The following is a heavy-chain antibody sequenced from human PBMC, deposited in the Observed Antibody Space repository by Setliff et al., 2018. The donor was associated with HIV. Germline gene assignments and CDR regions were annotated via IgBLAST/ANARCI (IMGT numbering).Heavy chain of an antibody. D-gene: IGHD3-9*01. CDR1: GGSISSRNHY. J-gene: IGHJ3*02. CDR2: IYYTGVT. V-gene: IGHV4-39*01. Sequence: PSETLSLTCTVSGGSISSRNHYWGWIRQPPGKGLEWIGSIYYTGVTYYNPSLRSRVTISVDTSKKQFSLNLSSVTAADTAVYYCARSPLNSYDKSDAFDIWGQGTMVTVSS. CDR3: ARSPLNSYDKSDAFDI.